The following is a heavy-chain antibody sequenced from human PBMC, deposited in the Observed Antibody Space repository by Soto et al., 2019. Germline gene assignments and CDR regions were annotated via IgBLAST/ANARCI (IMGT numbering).Heavy chain of an antibody. Sequence: SETLSFTCTVSGGSISSGDYYWSWIRQPPGKGLEWIGYIYYSGSTYYTPSLKSRVTISVDTSKNQFSLKLSSVTAADTAVYYCARDYMYVFWSGYRAYYYYGMDVWGKGTTVTVSS. J-gene: IGHJ6*04. V-gene: IGHV4-30-4*01. CDR1: GGSISSGDYY. CDR2: IYYSGST. CDR3: ARDYMYVFWSGYRAYYYYGMDV. D-gene: IGHD3-3*01.